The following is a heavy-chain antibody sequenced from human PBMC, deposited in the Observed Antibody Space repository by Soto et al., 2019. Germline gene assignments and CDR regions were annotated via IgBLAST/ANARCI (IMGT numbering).Heavy chain of an antibody. D-gene: IGHD6-19*01. CDR1: GGSFSGYY. CDR3: AREKVGKWLLNIISWFDP. CDR2: INHSGST. J-gene: IGHJ5*02. V-gene: IGHV4-34*01. Sequence: QVQLQQGGAGLLKPSETLSITCAVYGGSFSGYYWSWIRQPPGKGLEWIGEINHSGSTNYNPSLKSRVTISVDTSKNQFSLKLSSVTAADRAVYYWAREKVGKWLLNIISWFDPWCQGTLVTVSS.